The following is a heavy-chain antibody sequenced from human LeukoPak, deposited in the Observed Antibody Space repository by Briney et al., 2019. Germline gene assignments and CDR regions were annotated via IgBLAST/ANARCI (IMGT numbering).Heavy chain of an antibody. CDR3: ARHGRNYYDISGSNYYGLDV. Sequence: GESLKISCKGSGYSFISYWIGWVRQMPGKGLEWMGIIYPGDSDARYSPSFQGQVTISADKSIGTAYLQWSSLKASDTAMYYCARHGRNYYDISGSNYYGLDVWGQGTTVTVSS. CDR1: GYSFISYW. V-gene: IGHV5-51*01. J-gene: IGHJ6*02. D-gene: IGHD3-22*01. CDR2: IYPGDSDA.